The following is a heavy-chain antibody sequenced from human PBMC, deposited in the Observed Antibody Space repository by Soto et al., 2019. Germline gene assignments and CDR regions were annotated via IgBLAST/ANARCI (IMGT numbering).Heavy chain of an antibody. CDR2: LYSSGST. J-gene: IGHJ4*02. Sequence: EVHLVESGGGLVQPGGSLRLSCAASGFTVSNTYMSWVRQTPGKRLEWVSSLYSSGSTYYADSVKGRFTVSRDISENTLYLQMNSLRVEDTAVYYCAREASGSGWWSQGSFESWGQGTLVTVSS. V-gene: IGHV3-66*01. CDR1: GFTVSNTY. CDR3: AREASGSGWWSQGSFES. D-gene: IGHD6-19*01.